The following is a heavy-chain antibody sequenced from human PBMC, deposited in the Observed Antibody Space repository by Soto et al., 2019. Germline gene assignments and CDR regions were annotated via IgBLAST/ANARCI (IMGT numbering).Heavy chain of an antibody. D-gene: IGHD6-13*01. CDR2: INPSGGST. V-gene: IGHV1-46*01. CDR1: GYTFTSYY. CDR3: ARMRAAGTFDY. J-gene: IGHJ4*02. Sequence: ASVKVSCKASGYTFTSYYMHWVRQAPGQGLEWMGIINPSGGSTSYAQKFQGRVTMTRDTSTSTVYMELSSLRSEDTAMYYCARMRAAGTFDYWGQGTLVTVSS.